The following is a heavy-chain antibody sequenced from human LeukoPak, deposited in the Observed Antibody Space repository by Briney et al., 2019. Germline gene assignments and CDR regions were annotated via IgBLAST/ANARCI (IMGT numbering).Heavy chain of an antibody. Sequence: ASVKVSCKVSGYTLTELSMHWVRQAPGKGLEWMGGFDPEDGETIYAQKFQGRVTMTEDTSTDTAYTELSSLRSEDTAVYYCATSPRRSELLWFGEFLDYWGQGTLVTVSS. CDR3: ATSPRRSELLWFGEFLDY. CDR2: FDPEDGET. D-gene: IGHD3-10*01. V-gene: IGHV1-24*01. CDR1: GYTLTELS. J-gene: IGHJ4*02.